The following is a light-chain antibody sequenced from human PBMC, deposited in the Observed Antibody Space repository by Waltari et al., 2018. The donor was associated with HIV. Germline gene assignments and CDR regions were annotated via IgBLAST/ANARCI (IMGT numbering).Light chain of an antibody. CDR3: ASFTGDNTVM. CDR1: YTDFSLYNF. CDR2: DVD. J-gene: IGLJ3*02. Sequence: AVTQPASVSGLPGQSTTISCTAAYTDFSLYNFLSWSQQHSGKPPRLLLYDVDSRASGVSDRFSGSMSGNTASLTISGLRAEDEGHYYCASFTGDNTVMFGGGTEVTVL. V-gene: IGLV2-14*03.